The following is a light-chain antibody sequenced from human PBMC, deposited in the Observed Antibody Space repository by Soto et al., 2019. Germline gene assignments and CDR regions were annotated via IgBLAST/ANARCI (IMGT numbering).Light chain of an antibody. J-gene: IGLJ2*01. CDR1: SSDVGGYDY. Sequence: QSALTQPASVSGSPGQSITISCTGTSSDVGGYDYVSWYQQHPGKVPKLMIYEVFRRPSGISDRFSGSKSGNTASLPISGLQDEDEDDYYCCSYTATSTFVLGGGTKVTVL. CDR3: CSYTATSTFV. CDR2: EVF. V-gene: IGLV2-14*03.